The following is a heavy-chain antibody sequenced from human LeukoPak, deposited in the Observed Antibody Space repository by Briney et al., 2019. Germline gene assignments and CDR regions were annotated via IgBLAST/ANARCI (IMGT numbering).Heavy chain of an antibody. Sequence: SETLSLTCTVSGGSISSYYWSWIRQPPGKGVGWIGYIYYSGSTNYNPSLKSRVTISVDTSKNQFSLKLSSVTAADTAVYYCARDLRAGIAAAGSHRWLDPWGQGTLVTVSS. CDR1: GGSISSYY. CDR3: ARDLRAGIAAAGSHRWLDP. D-gene: IGHD6-13*01. J-gene: IGHJ5*02. V-gene: IGHV4-59*01. CDR2: IYYSGST.